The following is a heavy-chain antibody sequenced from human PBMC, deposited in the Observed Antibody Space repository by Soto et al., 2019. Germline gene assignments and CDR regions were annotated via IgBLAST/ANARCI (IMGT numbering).Heavy chain of an antibody. V-gene: IGHV1-8*01. CDR3: ARGRGWRDY. CDR1: GYSFTSYE. D-gene: IGHD6-19*01. J-gene: IGHJ4*02. Sequence: ASVKVSCKASGYSFTSYEINWVRQATGQGLEWMGWMDPKTGNTDYGQKFQGRVTMTRNTSISTAYMELSSLTSEDTAVYYCARGRGWRDYWGQGTQVTVSS. CDR2: MDPKTGNT.